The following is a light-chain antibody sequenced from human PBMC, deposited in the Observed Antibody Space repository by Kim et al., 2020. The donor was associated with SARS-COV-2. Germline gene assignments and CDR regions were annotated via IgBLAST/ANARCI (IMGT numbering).Light chain of an antibody. CDR3: QQYQSYPVT. V-gene: IGKV1-16*02. CDR2: AAS. J-gene: IGKJ5*01. CDR1: QDIKNN. Sequence: ASVGDRVTMTCRARQDIKNNLGWYQQNPGKAPRPLIYAASSLQSGVPSKFSGSGSGTDFTLTISSLQPEDFATYYCQQYQSYPVTFGQGTRLEIK.